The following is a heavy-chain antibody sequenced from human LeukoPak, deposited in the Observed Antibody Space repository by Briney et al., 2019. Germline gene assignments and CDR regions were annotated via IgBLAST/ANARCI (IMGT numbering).Heavy chain of an antibody. J-gene: IGHJ3*02. CDR1: GFTLATYS. V-gene: IGHV3-21*01. CDR2: ISSSSAYI. Sequence: GGTLRLSCAASGFTLATYSMNWVRQAPGKGLEWVSSISSSSAYIYYADSVKGRFTISRDNAKESLFLQMNRLRPEDTALYYCASLKIRRIGNAFDIWGQGTMVTVSS. CDR3: ASLKIRRIGNAFDI. D-gene: IGHD1-1*01.